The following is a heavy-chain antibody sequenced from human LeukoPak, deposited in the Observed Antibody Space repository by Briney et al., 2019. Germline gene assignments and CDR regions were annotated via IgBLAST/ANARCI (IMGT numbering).Heavy chain of an antibody. CDR1: GFTFSDYY. V-gene: IGHV3-11*01. D-gene: IGHD4-17*01. CDR2: ISSSGSTI. Sequence: GGSLRLSCAASGFTFSDYYMSRIRQAPGKGLEWVSYISSSGSTIYYADSVKGRFTISRDNAKNSLYLQMNSLRAEDTAVYYCARHDYGDYQTVDYWGQGTLVTVSS. J-gene: IGHJ4*02. CDR3: ARHDYGDYQTVDY.